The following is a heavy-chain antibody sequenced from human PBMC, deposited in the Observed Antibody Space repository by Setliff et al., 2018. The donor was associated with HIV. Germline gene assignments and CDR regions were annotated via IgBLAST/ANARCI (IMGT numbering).Heavy chain of an antibody. J-gene: IGHJ4*02. CDR3: ARVPHRVVGTTTLLYHFDY. CDR1: GGSIDSTSYY. V-gene: IGHV4-39*01. Sequence: PSETLSLTCTVSGGSIDSTSYYWGWIRQPPGKGLEWIGSIYYSGTTYYNPSLKSRVTISVDTTTNQVSLQVNSVTAVDTAVYYCARVPHRVVGTTTLLYHFDYWGLGTLVTVSS. CDR2: IYYSGTT. D-gene: IGHD1-26*01.